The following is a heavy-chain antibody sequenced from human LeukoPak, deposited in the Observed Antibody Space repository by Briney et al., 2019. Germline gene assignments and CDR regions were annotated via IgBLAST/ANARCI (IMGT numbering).Heavy chain of an antibody. CDR2: IVVGSGNT. CDR3: AAGWYSGSYYPPANIDY. Sequence: EASVKVSCKASGFTFTSSAMQWVRQARGQRLEWIGWIVVGSGNTNYAQKFQERVTITRDMSTSTAYMELSSLRSEDTAVYYCAAGWYSGSYYPPANIDYWGQGTLVTVSS. CDR1: GFTFTSSA. D-gene: IGHD1-26*01. J-gene: IGHJ4*02. V-gene: IGHV1-58*02.